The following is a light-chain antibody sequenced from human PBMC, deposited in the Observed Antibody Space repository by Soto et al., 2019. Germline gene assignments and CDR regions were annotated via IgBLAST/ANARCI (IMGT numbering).Light chain of an antibody. CDR1: QSLLHSNGYNY. Sequence: EIVMTQSPLSLPVTPGEPASISCRSSQSLLHSNGYNYLDWYLQKPGQSPQLLIYLGSNRASGVPDRFSGRGSGTDFTLKISRVEAEDVGVYYRMQALQTSITFGQGTRLEIK. J-gene: IGKJ5*01. CDR2: LGS. V-gene: IGKV2-28*01. CDR3: MQALQTSIT.